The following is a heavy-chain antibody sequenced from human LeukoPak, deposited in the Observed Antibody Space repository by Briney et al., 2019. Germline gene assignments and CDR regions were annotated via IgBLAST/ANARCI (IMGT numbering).Heavy chain of an antibody. Sequence: PSETLSLTCTVSSGSMRNYYWSWIRQPPGKGLDWIGNVYYTGTTDYNSSLKSRVTTSLDTSKNQFSLNLRSVTAADTGVYYCARTGSFDTCGRTRDVFDIWGQGSRVAVSS. CDR2: VYYTGTT. J-gene: IGHJ3*02. V-gene: IGHV4-59*01. CDR3: ARTGSFDTCGRTRDVFDI. D-gene: IGHD3-22*01. CDR1: SGSMRNYY.